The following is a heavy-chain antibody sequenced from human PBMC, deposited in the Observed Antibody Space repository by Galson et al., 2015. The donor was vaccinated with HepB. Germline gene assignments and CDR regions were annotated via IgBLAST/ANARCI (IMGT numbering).Heavy chain of an antibody. D-gene: IGHD2-2*01. Sequence: SVKVSCKASGGTFSTYAISWVRQGPGQALEWMGGITPMFEIPNYAQKFQGRVTITADESTSTAYMELSSLRSEDTAVYYCARGPEDVGLPAAMRGVYNLDHWGQGTQVTVSS. CDR3: ARGPEDVGLPAAMRGVYNLDH. CDR1: GGTFSTYA. V-gene: IGHV1-69*13. CDR2: ITPMFEIP. J-gene: IGHJ4*02.